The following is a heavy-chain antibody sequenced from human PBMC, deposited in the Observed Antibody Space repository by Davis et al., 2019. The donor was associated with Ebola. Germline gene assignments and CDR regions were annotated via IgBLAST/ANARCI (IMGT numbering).Heavy chain of an antibody. CDR3: GRGGYDDGSLEH. CDR2: ISSRGGTT. Sequence: GESLKISCAASGSTFSMYWMHWVRQGPGKGLEWVSAISSRGGTTHYGDSVAGRFTISRDNSKYTLYLQMNSLTVEDTAVYYCGRGGYDDGSLEHWGQGTLVTVSS. V-gene: IGHV3-23*01. CDR1: GSTFSMYW. D-gene: IGHD5-18*01. J-gene: IGHJ4*02.